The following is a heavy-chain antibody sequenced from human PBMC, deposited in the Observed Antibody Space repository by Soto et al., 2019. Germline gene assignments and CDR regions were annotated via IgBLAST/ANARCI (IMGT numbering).Heavy chain of an antibody. Sequence: SETLSLTCTVSGDSISTYYWTWIRQPPGKGLEWIGYIYYTGSTNYNPSLKSRVTISVDTSKNQFSLKLTSVTAADTAVYYCARMYYDILTAYEGFDYWGQGTRVTVSS. D-gene: IGHD3-9*01. J-gene: IGHJ4*02. CDR3: ARMYYDILTAYEGFDY. CDR2: IYYTGST. V-gene: IGHV4-59*01. CDR1: GDSISTYY.